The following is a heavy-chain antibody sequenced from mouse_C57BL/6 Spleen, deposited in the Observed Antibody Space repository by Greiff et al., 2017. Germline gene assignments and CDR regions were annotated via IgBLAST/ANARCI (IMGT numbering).Heavy chain of an antibody. J-gene: IGHJ3*01. V-gene: IGHV1-82*01. CDR3: ARGPFAY. CDR1: GYAFSSSW. CDR2: IYPGDGDT. Sequence: VQLQQSGPELVKPGASVKISCKASGYAFSSSWMNWVKQRPGKGLEWIGRIYPGDGDTNYNGKFKGKATLTADKSSSTAYLQLSSLTSEDSAVYFCARGPFAYWGQGTLVTVSA.